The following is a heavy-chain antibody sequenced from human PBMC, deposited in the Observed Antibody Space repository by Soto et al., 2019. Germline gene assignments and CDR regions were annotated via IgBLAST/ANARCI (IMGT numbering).Heavy chain of an antibody. V-gene: IGHV4-34*01. CDR1: GGSFSGYY. D-gene: IGHD2-15*01. CDR3: AINVGYCSGGSCYIQPFDY. Sequence: QVQLQQWGAGLLKPSETLSLTCAVYGGSFSGYYWSWIRQPPGKGLEGIGEINHSGSTNYNPSLKSRVTISVDTSKNQFSLKLSSVTAADTAVYYCAINVGYCSGGSCYIQPFDYWGQGTLVTVSS. J-gene: IGHJ4*02. CDR2: INHSGST.